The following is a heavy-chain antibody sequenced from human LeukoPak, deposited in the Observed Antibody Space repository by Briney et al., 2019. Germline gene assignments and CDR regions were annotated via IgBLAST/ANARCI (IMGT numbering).Heavy chain of an antibody. CDR2: ISGSGGST. Sequence: GGSLRLSCAASGFTFSSYAMSWVRQAPGKGLEWVSAISGSGGSTYYADSVKGRFTISRDNSKNTLYLQMNSLRAEDTAVYYCARIAVPNGTFLAPTLDYWGQGTLVTVSS. D-gene: IGHD6-19*01. J-gene: IGHJ4*02. CDR1: GFTFSSYA. CDR3: ARIAVPNGTFLAPTLDY. V-gene: IGHV3-23*01.